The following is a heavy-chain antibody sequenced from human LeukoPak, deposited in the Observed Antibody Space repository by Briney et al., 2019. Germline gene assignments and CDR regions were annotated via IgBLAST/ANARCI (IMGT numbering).Heavy chain of an antibody. D-gene: IGHD5-18*01. CDR3: AKGGIWIHLERFYY. Sequence: PGGSLRLSCAASGFTFSSYGMSWVRQAPGKGLEWVSAISGSGGSTYYADSVKGRFTISRDNSKNTLYLQMNSLRAEDTAVYYCAKGGIWIHLERFYYWGQGTLVTVSS. CDR2: ISGSGGST. CDR1: GFTFSSYG. V-gene: IGHV3-23*01. J-gene: IGHJ4*02.